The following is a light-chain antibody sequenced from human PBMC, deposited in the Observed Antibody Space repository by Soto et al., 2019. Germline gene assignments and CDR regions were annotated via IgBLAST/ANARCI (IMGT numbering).Light chain of an antibody. CDR1: QSLNIW. V-gene: IGKV1-5*03. J-gene: IGKJ2*01. CDR2: KAS. Sequence: DIQMTQSPSTLSASVGDRVTITCRASQSLNIWLAWYQQKPGKVPKLWISKASSLESGVPSRFSGSGSGTEYALTTTSLQPDEFATYYWQQYKAYSYTFGQGTKLEMK. CDR3: QQYKAYSYT.